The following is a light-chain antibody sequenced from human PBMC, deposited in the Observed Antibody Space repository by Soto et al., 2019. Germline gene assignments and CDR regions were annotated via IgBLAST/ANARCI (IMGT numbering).Light chain of an antibody. V-gene: IGKV3-11*01. Sequence: EIVLTQSPATLSLSPGERATLSCRASQSVGVYLLWFQQRPGQAPRLLIYDTSNRATGIPARCSGSGSGTGFTLTISSLEPEDFAIYYCQQRLNWPPLTFGGGTKVEIK. CDR1: QSVGVY. J-gene: IGKJ4*01. CDR2: DTS. CDR3: QQRLNWPPLT.